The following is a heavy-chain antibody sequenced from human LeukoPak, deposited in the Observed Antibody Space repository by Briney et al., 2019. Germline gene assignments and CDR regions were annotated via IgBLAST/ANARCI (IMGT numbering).Heavy chain of an antibody. J-gene: IGHJ2*01. V-gene: IGHV3-9*01. Sequence: PGRSLRLSCAASGFTFDDYAMHWVRQAPGKGLEWVSGISWNSGSIGYADSVKGRFTISRDNAKNPLYLQMNSLRAEDTALYYCAKDKSSGDWYFDLWGRGTLVTVSS. CDR2: ISWNSGSI. CDR3: AKDKSSGDWYFDL. D-gene: IGHD6-19*01. CDR1: GFTFDDYA.